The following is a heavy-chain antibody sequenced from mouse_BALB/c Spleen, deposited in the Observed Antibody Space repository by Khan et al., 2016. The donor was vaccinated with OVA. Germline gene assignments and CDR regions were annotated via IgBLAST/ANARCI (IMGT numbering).Heavy chain of an antibody. CDR3: VREGAYHRSDDWVAY. V-gene: IGHV1-4*01. CDR2: INPSNDYT. CDR1: GYTFTSYT. Sequence: QVRLQQSRAELARPWASVKMSCKASGYTFTSYTIHWVRQRPGQAPEWIGHINPSNDYTNYNQNFKEKTTLIVDKTSTTAYMQLRSLTSVDSAVYYGVREGAYHRSDDWVAYWGQGTLVTVSA. J-gene: IGHJ3*01. D-gene: IGHD2-14*01.